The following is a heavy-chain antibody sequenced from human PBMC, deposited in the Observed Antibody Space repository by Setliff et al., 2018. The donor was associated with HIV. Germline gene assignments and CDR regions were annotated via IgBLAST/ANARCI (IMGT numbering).Heavy chain of an antibody. CDR2: IYYSGDT. Sequence: SETLSLTCTVSGGSIRSYYCRWISQTPGKGLEWSGYIYYSGDTYYNATLQSRATILLDRSKNQVSLKLSSMTAADTAVYYCARGAINDYVSGRLTYLDTWGQGALVTVSS. J-gene: IGHJ4*01. CDR3: ARGAINDYVSGRLTYLDT. V-gene: IGHV4-59*08. D-gene: IGHD3-16*01. CDR1: GGSIRSYY.